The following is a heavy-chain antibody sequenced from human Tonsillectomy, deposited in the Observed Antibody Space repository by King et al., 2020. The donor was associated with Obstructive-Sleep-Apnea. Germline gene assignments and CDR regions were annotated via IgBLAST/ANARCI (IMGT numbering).Heavy chain of an antibody. CDR2: IYHSGRT. CDR1: GYSISSGYY. D-gene: IGHD2-2*01. V-gene: IGHV4-38-2*02. CDR3: ARGGSTSWRYYYYGMDV. J-gene: IGHJ6*02. Sequence: QLQESGPGLVKPSETLSLTCTVSGYSISSGYYWGWIRQPPGKGLEWIVSIYHSGRTYYNPALKSRVTISVDTSKNQCSLKLSSVTAAHTAVYYCARGGSTSWRYYYYGMDVWGQGTTVTVSS.